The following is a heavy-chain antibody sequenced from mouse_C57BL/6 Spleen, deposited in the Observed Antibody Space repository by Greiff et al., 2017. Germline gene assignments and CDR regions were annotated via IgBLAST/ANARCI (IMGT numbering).Heavy chain of an antibody. D-gene: IGHD1-1*01. CDR2: IYPGSGST. J-gene: IGHJ2*01. CDR1: GYTFTSYW. V-gene: IGHV1-55*01. Sequence: QVQLQQSGAELVKPGASVKMSCKASGYTFTSYWITWVKQRPGQGLEWIGDIYPGSGSTNYNEKFKSKATLTVDTSASTAYMQLSSLTSEDSAVYYCARSGIITTPFDYWGQGTTLTVSS. CDR3: ARSGIITTPFDY.